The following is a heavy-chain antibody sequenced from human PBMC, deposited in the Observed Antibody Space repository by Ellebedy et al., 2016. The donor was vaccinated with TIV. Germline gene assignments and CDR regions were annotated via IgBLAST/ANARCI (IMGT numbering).Heavy chain of an antibody. Sequence: SLKISCAASGITFSSYAMSWVRQAPGKGLEWVSGISWNSGSINYADSVKGRFTISRDNAKNSLYLQMNSLRAEDTAVYYCARGYCGGDCYWWYFDLWGRGTLVTVSS. V-gene: IGHV3-9*01. CDR2: ISWNSGSI. D-gene: IGHD2-21*02. J-gene: IGHJ2*01. CDR3: ARGYCGGDCYWWYFDL. CDR1: GITFSSYA.